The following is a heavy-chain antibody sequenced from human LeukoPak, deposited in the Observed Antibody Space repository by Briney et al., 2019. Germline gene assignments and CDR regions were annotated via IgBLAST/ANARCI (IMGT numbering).Heavy chain of an antibody. CDR3: AREGGRAAAGTNAWDY. CDR2: ISAYNGNT. J-gene: IGHJ4*02. V-gene: IGHV1-18*01. Sequence: GASVKVSCKASGYTFTSYGISWVRQAPGQGLEWMGWISAYNGNTNYAQKLQGRVTMTADTSTSTAYMELRSLRSDDTAVYYCAREGGRAAAGTNAWDYWGQGTLVTVSS. CDR1: GYTFTSYG. D-gene: IGHD6-13*01.